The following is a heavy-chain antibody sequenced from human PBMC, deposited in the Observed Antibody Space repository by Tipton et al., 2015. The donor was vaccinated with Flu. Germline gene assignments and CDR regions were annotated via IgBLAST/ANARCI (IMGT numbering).Heavy chain of an antibody. CDR3: AREGGYDSSYYDSSGYPH. Sequence: QLVQSGAEVKKPGESLKISCKGSGYSFTSYWIGWVRQMPGKGLEWMGIIYPGDSDTRYSPSFQGQVTISADKSISTAYLQWSSLKASDTAMYYCAREGGYDSSYYDSSGYPHWGQGTLVTVSS. V-gene: IGHV5-51*03. J-gene: IGHJ4*02. D-gene: IGHD3-22*01. CDR1: GYSFTSYW. CDR2: IYPGDSDT.